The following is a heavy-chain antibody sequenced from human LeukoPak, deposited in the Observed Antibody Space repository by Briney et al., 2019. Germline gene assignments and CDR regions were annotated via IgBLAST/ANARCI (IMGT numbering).Heavy chain of an antibody. J-gene: IGHJ4*02. V-gene: IGHV4-34*01. D-gene: IGHD4-23*01. CDR2: INHSGST. CDR1: GGSFSGYY. Sequence: SETLSLTCAVYGGSFSGYYWSWIRQPPGKGLEWIGEINHSGSTNYNPSLKSRVTISVDTSKNQFSLKLSSVTAADTAVYYCARPRVAHHLGGGGYSNWGQGTLVTVSS. CDR3: ARPRVAHHLGGGGYSN.